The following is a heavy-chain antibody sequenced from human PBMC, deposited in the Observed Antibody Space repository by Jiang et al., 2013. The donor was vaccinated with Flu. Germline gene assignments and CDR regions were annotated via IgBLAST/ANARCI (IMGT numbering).Heavy chain of an antibody. V-gene: IGHV1-69*04. CDR1: GGTFSSYA. CDR3: ARDRPKTIVHYYYGMDV. D-gene: IGHD2-21*01. J-gene: IGHJ6*04. CDR2: IIPILGIA. Sequence: SGAEVKKPGSSVKVSCKASGGTFSSYAISWVRQAPGQGLEWMGRIIPILGIANYAQKFQGRVTITADKSTSTAYMELSSLRSEDTAVYYCARDRPKTIVHYYYGMDVWGKGTMVTVSS.